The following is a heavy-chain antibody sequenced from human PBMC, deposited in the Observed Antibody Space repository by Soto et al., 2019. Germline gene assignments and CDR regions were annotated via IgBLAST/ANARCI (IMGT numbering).Heavy chain of an antibody. CDR3: ARREYYDILTGYYFDY. CDR1: GYTFTSYA. CDR2: INAGNGNT. Sequence: ASVKVSCKASGYTFTSYAMHWVRQAPGQRLEWMGWINAGNGNTKYSQKFQGRVTITRDKSASTAYMELSSLRSEDTAVYYCARREYYDILTGYYFDYWGQGTLVTVSS. V-gene: IGHV1-3*01. D-gene: IGHD3-9*01. J-gene: IGHJ4*02.